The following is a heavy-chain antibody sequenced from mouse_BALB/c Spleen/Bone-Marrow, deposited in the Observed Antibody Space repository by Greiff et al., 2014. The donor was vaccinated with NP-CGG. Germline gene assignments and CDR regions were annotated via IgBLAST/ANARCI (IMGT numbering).Heavy chain of an antibody. J-gene: IGHJ4*01. Sequence: QVQLQQPGAELVKPGASVKLSCKASGYTFTSYWMNWVKQRPEQGLEWIGWIDPYDSETHYNQKFKDKAILTVDKSSSTAYMQHSSRTTEEAAADYYGGRRNYDVMDYWGQGTSVTVSA. CDR2: IDPYDSET. CDR1: GYTFTSYW. CDR3: GGRRNYDVMDY. V-gene: IGHV1-74*01.